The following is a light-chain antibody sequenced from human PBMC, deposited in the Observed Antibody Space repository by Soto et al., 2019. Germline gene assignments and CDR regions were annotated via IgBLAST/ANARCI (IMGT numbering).Light chain of an antibody. CDR1: SSNIGSEY. CDR2: DDI. V-gene: IGLV1-51*01. CDR3: GSWDSSLTANV. J-gene: IGLJ1*01. Sequence: QSVLTQPPSASGTPGQRVTISCSGSSSNIGSEYVVWYQHLPGTAPKLLIYDDIRRPSGIPDRFSASKSGTSATLGITGLQTGDEADYYCGSWDSSLTANVFGTGTKLTVL.